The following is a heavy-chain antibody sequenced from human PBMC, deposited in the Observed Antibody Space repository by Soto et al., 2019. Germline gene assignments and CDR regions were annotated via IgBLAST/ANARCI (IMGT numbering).Heavy chain of an antibody. Sequence: PSETLSLTCTVSGRSISSYYWSWIRQPPGKGLEWIGYIYFRGTTNYNPSLKSRVTMSADTSKIQFSLKLNSVTAADTAVYYCARDEGKAYGDYDLYYYGMDVWGQGTTVT. CDR3: ARDEGKAYGDYDLYYYGMDV. CDR1: GRSISSYY. CDR2: IYFRGTT. D-gene: IGHD4-17*01. V-gene: IGHV4-59*01. J-gene: IGHJ6*02.